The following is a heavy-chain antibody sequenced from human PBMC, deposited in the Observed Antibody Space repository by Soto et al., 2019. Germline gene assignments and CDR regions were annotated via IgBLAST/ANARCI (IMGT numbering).Heavy chain of an antibody. D-gene: IGHD3-22*01. Sequence: QVQLVQSGAEVKKPGSSVKVYCKASGGTFSSYAISWVRQAPGQGLEWRGGIIPIFGTANYAQKFQGRVTITADASTSTAYMELSSVRSEDTAVYYCARTARRYYYDSSGSKSTFDYWGQGTLVTVSS. CDR3: ARTARRYYYDSSGSKSTFDY. J-gene: IGHJ4*02. CDR1: GGTFSSYA. CDR2: IIPIFGTA. V-gene: IGHV1-69*01.